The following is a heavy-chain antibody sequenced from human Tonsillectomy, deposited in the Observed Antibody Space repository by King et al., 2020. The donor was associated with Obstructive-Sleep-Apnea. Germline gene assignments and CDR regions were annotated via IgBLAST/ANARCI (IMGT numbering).Heavy chain of an antibody. J-gene: IGHJ4*02. Sequence: VQLVESGGGVVQPGRSLTLSCAASGFSFSTYAVHWVRQAPGKGLEWLAVISYNGNNKYYADSVKGRFTISRDNAKNTLYLQMNSLNIEDTAVFYCARDSSQNDDFLTGFLPYFDFWGQGALVTVSS. V-gene: IGHV3-30-3*01. D-gene: IGHD3-9*01. CDR1: GFSFSTYA. CDR3: ARDSSQNDDFLTGFLPYFDF. CDR2: ISYNGNNK.